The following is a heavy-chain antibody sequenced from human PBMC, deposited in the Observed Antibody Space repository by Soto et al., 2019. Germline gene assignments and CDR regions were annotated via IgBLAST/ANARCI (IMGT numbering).Heavy chain of an antibody. Sequence: SETLSLTCGVSESPINSNYYWLWIRQPPGKRLEWIGAIHHSGTTYYTPSLKSRVTISMDTSKNHFSLRLTSVTAADTAIYYCARRRYGGNFDYCGQGTPVTVYS. V-gene: IGHV4-38-2*01. CDR3: ARRRYGGNFDY. J-gene: IGHJ4*02. D-gene: IGHD4-17*01. CDR2: IHHSGTT. CDR1: ESPINSNYY.